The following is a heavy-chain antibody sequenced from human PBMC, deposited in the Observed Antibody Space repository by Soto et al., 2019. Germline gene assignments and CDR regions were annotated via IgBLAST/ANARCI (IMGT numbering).Heavy chain of an antibody. CDR1: GFTVSNNY. Sequence: EVQLVESGGGLIQPGGSLRLSCAVSGFTVSNNYMSWVRQAPGKGLEGVSVIYSGGYTAYGDSVKGRFTISRDNSKNPLYLQMKSRRAHDPAVYFGGPDRGGGGYWGQGTLVTVSS. V-gene: IGHV3-53*01. CDR3: GPDRGGGGY. CDR2: IYSGGYT. J-gene: IGHJ4*02. D-gene: IGHD3-10*01.